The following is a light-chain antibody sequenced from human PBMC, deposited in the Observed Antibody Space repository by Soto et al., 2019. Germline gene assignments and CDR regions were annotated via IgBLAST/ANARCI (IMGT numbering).Light chain of an antibody. CDR3: QQYYNSAI. CDR1: QSVTNNY. J-gene: IGKJ5*01. V-gene: IGKV3-20*01. CDR2: GAS. Sequence: EIVLTQSPGTLSLSPGERANLSCRASQSVTNNYLAWYQQKPGQAPRLLIYGASSRATGVPDRFSGSGSGTDFTLTISRLEPEDFAVYYCQQYYNSAIFGQGTRLEIK.